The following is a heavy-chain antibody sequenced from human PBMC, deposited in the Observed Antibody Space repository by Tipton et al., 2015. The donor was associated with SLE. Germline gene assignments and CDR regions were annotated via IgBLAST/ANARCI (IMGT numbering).Heavy chain of an antibody. CDR3: ARDMKDYGGTSGLQH. Sequence: SLRLSCAASGFTFANSAMSWVRQAPGKGLKWVSSISASAGVTHYADSVKGRFTISRDNSKNTLYLQMDSLTAEDTAVYYCARDMKDYGGTSGLQHWGQGTLVTVSS. V-gene: IGHV3-23*01. D-gene: IGHD4-23*01. CDR2: ISASAGVT. CDR1: GFTFANSA. J-gene: IGHJ1*01.